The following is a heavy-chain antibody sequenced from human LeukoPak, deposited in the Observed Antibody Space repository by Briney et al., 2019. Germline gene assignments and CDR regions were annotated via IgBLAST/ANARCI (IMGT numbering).Heavy chain of an antibody. D-gene: IGHD3-22*01. CDR1: GGTFSSYA. Sequence: ASVKVSCKASGGTFSSYAISWVRQAPGQGLEWMGGIIPIFGTANYAQKFQGRVTITADESTSTAYMELSGLGSDDTAVYYCARDRGDDTVSYFDYWGQGTLVTVSS. CDR3: ARDRGDDTVSYFDY. CDR2: IIPIFGTA. V-gene: IGHV1-69*01. J-gene: IGHJ4*02.